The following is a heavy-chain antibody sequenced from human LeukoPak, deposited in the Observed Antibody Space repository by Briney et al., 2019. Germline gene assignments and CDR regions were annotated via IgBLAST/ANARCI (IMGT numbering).Heavy chain of an antibody. CDR2: IYYSGST. Sequence: PSETLSLTCTVSGGSIRSSSYYWGWIRQPPGKGLEWIGSIYYSGSTYYNPSLKSRVTISVDTSKNQFSLKLSSVTAADTAVYYCARELFDGIAVAGNDYWGQGTLVTVSS. CDR3: ARELFDGIAVAGNDY. CDR1: GGSIRSSSYY. V-gene: IGHV4-39*07. D-gene: IGHD6-19*01. J-gene: IGHJ4*02.